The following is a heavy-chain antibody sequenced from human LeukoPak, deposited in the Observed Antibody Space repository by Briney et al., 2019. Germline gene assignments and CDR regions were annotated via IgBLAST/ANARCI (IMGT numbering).Heavy chain of an antibody. CDR1: GYIFTGHY. Sequence: ASVKVSCKASGYIFTGHYMHWARQAPGQGLEWMGWINPNSGDRNSAQKFQGRVTMTRDTSISTLYMELSSLGPDDTAVYYCARDDQYYYDSSGYPEGAFDIWGQGTMVTVSS. V-gene: IGHV1-2*02. CDR2: INPNSGDR. CDR3: ARDDQYYYDSSGYPEGAFDI. J-gene: IGHJ3*02. D-gene: IGHD3-22*01.